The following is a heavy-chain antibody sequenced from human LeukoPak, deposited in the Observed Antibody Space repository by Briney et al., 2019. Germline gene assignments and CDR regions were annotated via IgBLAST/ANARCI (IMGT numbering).Heavy chain of an antibody. CDR3: ARSATGYNSDY. J-gene: IGHJ4*02. CDR1: GFTFSSYA. V-gene: IGHV3-30-3*01. Sequence: GGSLRLSCAASGFTFSSYAMHWVRQAPGRGLEWVAVISYDGSNKYYADSVKGRFTISRDNSKNTLYLQMNSLRAEDTAVYYCARSATGYNSDYWGQGTLVTVSS. CDR2: ISYDGSNK. D-gene: IGHD5-24*01.